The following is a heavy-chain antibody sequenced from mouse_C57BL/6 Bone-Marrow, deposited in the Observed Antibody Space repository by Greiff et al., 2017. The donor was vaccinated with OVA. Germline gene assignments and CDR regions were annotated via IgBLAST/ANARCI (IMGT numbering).Heavy chain of an antibody. CDR1: GYTFTGYW. CDR2: ILPGSGST. V-gene: IGHV1-9*01. J-gene: IGHJ1*03. D-gene: IGHD1-1*01. CDR3: ARGRYYYGSSSHWYFDV. Sequence: QVQLKESGAELMKPGASVKLSCKATGYTFTGYWIEWVKQRPGHGLEWIGEILPGSGSTNYNEKFKGKATFTADTSSNTAYMQLSSLTTEDSAIYYCARGRYYYGSSSHWYFDVWGTGTTVTVSS.